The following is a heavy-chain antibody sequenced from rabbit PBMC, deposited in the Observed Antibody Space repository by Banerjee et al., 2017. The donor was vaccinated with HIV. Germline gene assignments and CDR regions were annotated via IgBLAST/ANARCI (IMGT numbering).Heavy chain of an antibody. V-gene: IGHV1S43*01. CDR3: ARDLGGSSDL. CDR2: IYSSNGDK. Sequence: WVRQAPGKGLELIACIYSSNGDKWYASWVNGRFTISRSTSLNTVDLKMTSLTVADTATYFCARDLGGSSDLWGPGTLVTVS. J-gene: IGHJ4*01. D-gene: IGHD8-1*01.